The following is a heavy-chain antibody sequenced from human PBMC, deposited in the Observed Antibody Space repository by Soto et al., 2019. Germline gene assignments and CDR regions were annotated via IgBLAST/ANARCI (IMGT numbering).Heavy chain of an antibody. CDR1: GGTFSSYA. D-gene: IGHD3-22*01. J-gene: IGHJ5*02. CDR2: IIPIFGTA. CDR3: ARGPPYYYDSSGYPSPHWFDP. Sequence: ASVKVSCKASGGTFSSYAISWVRQAPGQGLEWMGGIIPIFGTANYAQKFQGRVTITADESTSTAYMELSSLRSEDTAVYYCARGPPYYYDSSGYPSPHWFDPWGQGTLVTVSS. V-gene: IGHV1-69*13.